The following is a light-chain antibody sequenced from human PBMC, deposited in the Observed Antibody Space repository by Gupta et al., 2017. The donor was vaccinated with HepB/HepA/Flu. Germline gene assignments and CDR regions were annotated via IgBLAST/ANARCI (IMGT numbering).Light chain of an antibody. J-gene: IGKJ1*01. CDR3: QHENYCPRT. V-gene: IGKV3-15*01. CDR1: QKVGRD. Sequence: ETVMTQFPATLSVSPGEISTLSCRASQKVGRDLAWYQQKPGQAPWLLIYGASTRDNGVPDRFSGSGAKTEFTLTISSRQSEDFAIYYCQHENYCPRTFGQGTMVEIE. CDR2: GAS.